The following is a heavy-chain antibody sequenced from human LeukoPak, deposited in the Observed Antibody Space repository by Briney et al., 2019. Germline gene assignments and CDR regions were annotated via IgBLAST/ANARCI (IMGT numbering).Heavy chain of an antibody. D-gene: IGHD3-10*01. CDR3: ARHLDYGSGILDAFDI. CDR2: IYYSGST. CDR1: GGSISSGSYF. J-gene: IGHJ3*02. Sequence: SETLSLTCTVSGGSISSGSYFWGCIRQPPGKGLEWIGSIYYSGSTHYNPSLKSRVTISVDTSKNQFSLKLSSVTAADTAVYYCARHLDYGSGILDAFDIWGQGTMVTVSS. V-gene: IGHV4-39*01.